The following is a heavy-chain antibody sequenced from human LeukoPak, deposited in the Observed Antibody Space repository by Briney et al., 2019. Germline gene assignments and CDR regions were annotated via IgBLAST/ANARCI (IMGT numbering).Heavy chain of an antibody. D-gene: IGHD3-22*01. Sequence: SETLSLTCTVSGGSISSHYWSWIRQPPGKGLEWIGYIYYSGSTNYNPSLKSRVTISVDTSKNQFSLKLSSATAADTAVYYCARDGDSSGTFDYWGQGTLVTVSS. CDR2: IYYSGST. CDR1: GGSISSHY. J-gene: IGHJ4*02. V-gene: IGHV4-59*11. CDR3: ARDGDSSGTFDY.